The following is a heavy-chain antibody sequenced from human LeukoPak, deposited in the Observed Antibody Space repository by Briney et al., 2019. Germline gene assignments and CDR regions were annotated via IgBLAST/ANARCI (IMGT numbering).Heavy chain of an antibody. J-gene: IGHJ5*02. CDR2: MNPNSGNT. Sequence: ASVKVSCKASGYTFTSYDINWVRQATGQGLEWMGWMNPNSGNTGYAQKFQGRVTMTRNTSISTAYMELSSLRSEDTAVYYCARADYSYGEVWFDPWGQGILVTVSS. D-gene: IGHD5-18*01. V-gene: IGHV1-8*01. CDR3: ARADYSYGEVWFDP. CDR1: GYTFTSYD.